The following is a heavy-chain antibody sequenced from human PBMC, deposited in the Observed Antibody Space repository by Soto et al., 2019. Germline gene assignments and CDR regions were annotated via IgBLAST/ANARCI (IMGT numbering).Heavy chain of an antibody. Sequence: VQLVESGGGLVQPGGSLRLSCAASGFNVSSTSMSWVRQAPGKGLEWVSVIYSGAGTHYAGSVKGRFTISRDTSKNTLYLQMNSLRVEETAVYYCARDGSGSSTSFDYWGQGTLVTVSS. CDR2: IYSGAGT. J-gene: IGHJ4*02. V-gene: IGHV3-66*01. CDR3: ARDGSGSSTSFDY. CDR1: GFNVSSTS. D-gene: IGHD2-2*01.